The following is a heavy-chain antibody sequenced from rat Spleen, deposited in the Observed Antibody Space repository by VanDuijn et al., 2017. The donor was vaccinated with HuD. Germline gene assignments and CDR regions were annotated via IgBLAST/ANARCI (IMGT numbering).Heavy chain of an antibody. Sequence: QVQLKESGPGLVQPSQTLSLTCTVSGFSLTSYSIHWVRQPLGKGLMWMGTIWAGGSTKYNSALKSRLSISRDTSKSQVLLKMNSLQTEDTATYYCGRDNNYKAYWGQGVMVTVSS. V-gene: IGHV2-72*01. J-gene: IGHJ2*01. D-gene: IGHD1-10*01. CDR1: GFSLTSYS. CDR2: IWAGGST. CDR3: GRDNNYKAY.